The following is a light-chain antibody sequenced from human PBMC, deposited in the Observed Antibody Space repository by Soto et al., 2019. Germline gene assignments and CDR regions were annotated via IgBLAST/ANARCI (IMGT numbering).Light chain of an antibody. CDR2: GNS. CDR3: QSYDSSLSAYVV. V-gene: IGLV1-40*01. J-gene: IGLJ2*01. Sequence: QAVVTQPPSVSGAPGQRVTISRTGSSSNIGAGYDVHWYQQLPGTAPKLLIYGNSNRPSGVPDRFSGSKSGTSASLAITGLQAEDEADYYCQSYDSSLSAYVVFGGGTKVTVL. CDR1: SSNIGAGYD.